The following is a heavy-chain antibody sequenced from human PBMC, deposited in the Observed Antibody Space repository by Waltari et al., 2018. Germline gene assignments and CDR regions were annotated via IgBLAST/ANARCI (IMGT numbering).Heavy chain of an antibody. V-gene: IGHV1-18*01. CDR2: IRTYHGET. J-gene: IGHJ1*01. D-gene: IGHD2-8*01. CDR1: GYSFSSYS. CDR3: ARDPGVLYFQH. Sequence: QVHLVQSGAEVKKPGASVKVSCKASGYSFSSYSLNWVRQVPGQGLEWMGCIRTYHGETNYAQKVQGRVTMTTDTSTSTAYMELRSLTSDDTAVYYCARDPGVLYFQHWGQGTLVTVSS.